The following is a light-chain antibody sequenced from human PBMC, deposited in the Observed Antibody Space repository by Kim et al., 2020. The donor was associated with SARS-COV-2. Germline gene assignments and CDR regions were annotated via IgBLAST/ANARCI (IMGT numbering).Light chain of an antibody. Sequence: QSALTQPDSVSGSPGQSITISCTGSSSDIGNYNYVSWYQHHPGKAPRLIIYHVTKRPSGVSIRFSGSKSGNTASLTISGLQAEDEAVYYCSSYRSYRIFGGGTQLTVL. CDR1: SSDIGNYNY. CDR3: SSYRSYRI. J-gene: IGLJ2*01. V-gene: IGLV2-14*03. CDR2: HVT.